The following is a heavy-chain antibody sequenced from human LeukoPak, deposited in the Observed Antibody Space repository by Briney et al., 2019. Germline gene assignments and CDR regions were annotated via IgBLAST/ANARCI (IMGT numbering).Heavy chain of an antibody. D-gene: IGHD3-10*01. J-gene: IGHJ5*02. CDR3: ARDGSGSYYNAGNWFDP. Sequence: ASVKVSCKASGYTFTSYGISWVRQAPGQGLEWMGWISAYNGNTNYAQKLQGRVTMTTDTSTSTAYMELRSLRSDDTAVYYCARDGSGSYYNAGNWFDPWGQGTLVTVSS. CDR1: GYTFTSYG. V-gene: IGHV1-18*01. CDR2: ISAYNGNT.